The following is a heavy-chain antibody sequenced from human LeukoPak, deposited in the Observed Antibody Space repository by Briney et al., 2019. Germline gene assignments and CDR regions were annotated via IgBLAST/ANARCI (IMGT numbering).Heavy chain of an antibody. CDR3: ARGLGTTVTPYYYYYYYYYMDV. CDR1: GYTFTSYD. D-gene: IGHD4-17*01. CDR2: MNPNSGNT. Sequence: GASVKVSCKASGYTFTSYDINWVRQATGQGLECMGWMNPNSGNTGYAQKFQGRVTMTRNTSISTAYMELSSLRSEDTAVYYCARGLGTTVTPYYYYYYYYYMDVWGKGTTVTVSS. V-gene: IGHV1-8*01. J-gene: IGHJ6*03.